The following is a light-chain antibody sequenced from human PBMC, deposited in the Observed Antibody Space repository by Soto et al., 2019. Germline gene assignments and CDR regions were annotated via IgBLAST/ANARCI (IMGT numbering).Light chain of an antibody. CDR1: QSVSNNY. V-gene: IGKV3-20*01. Sequence: EIVFTQSPGTLSLSPWEKATLSCRASQSVSNNYLAWYQQKPGQAPRLLIYGASNRATGIPDRFSGSGSGTDFTLTINRLEPEDFAVYYCQQYGSSGTFGQGTKVDMK. CDR2: GAS. CDR3: QQYGSSGT. J-gene: IGKJ1*01.